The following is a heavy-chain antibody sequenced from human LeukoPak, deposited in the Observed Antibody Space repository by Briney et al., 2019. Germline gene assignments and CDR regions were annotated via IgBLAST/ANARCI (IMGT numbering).Heavy chain of an antibody. Sequence: GRSLRLSCAASGFTFSNYGMHWVRQAPGKGLEWVAVISYDESDRYYADSVKGRFTISRDNSKNTLYLQMDSLRPEDTAVYYCAKGVVAATNAAYYGMDVWGQGTTVTVSS. J-gene: IGHJ6*02. CDR1: GFTFSNYG. V-gene: IGHV3-30*18. CDR3: AKGVVAATNAAYYGMDV. D-gene: IGHD2-15*01. CDR2: ISYDESDR.